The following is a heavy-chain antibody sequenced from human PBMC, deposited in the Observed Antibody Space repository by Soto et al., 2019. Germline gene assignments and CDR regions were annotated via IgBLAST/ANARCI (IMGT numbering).Heavy chain of an antibody. V-gene: IGHV4-30-4*01. CDR2: LYHSGNT. CDR3: ARTLDASGSYYGY. Sequence: QVQLQESGPGLVKPSQTLSLTCTVSGGSISSGNYYWGWIRQPPGKGLEWIGYLYHSGNTYYNPSLKNRVTISIDTSKNQFSLKLTSVTAADTAVYYCARTLDASGSYYGYWGQGTLVTVSS. CDR1: GGSISSGNYY. J-gene: IGHJ4*02. D-gene: IGHD3-10*01.